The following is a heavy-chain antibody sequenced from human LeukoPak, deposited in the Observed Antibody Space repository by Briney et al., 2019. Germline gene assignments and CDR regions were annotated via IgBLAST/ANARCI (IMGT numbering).Heavy chain of an antibody. J-gene: IGHJ5*01. CDR1: GFSFSSYA. D-gene: IGHD2-15*01. Sequence: GGSLRLSCAASGFSFSSYAMSWVRQAPGKGLEWVSGISGSGGSTNSADSVKGRFTISRDNSKNTLFLQMNSLRAEDTAVYYCAKDSAFLVGWFGSWGQGTVVTVSS. V-gene: IGHV3-23*01. CDR2: ISGSGGST. CDR3: AKDSAFLVGWFGS.